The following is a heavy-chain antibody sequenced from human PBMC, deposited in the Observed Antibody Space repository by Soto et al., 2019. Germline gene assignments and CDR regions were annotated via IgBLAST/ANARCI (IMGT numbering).Heavy chain of an antibody. D-gene: IGHD6-13*01. V-gene: IGHV1-18*01. CDR3: ARSIAAAVSLPVNWFDP. CDR1: GYTLTELS. Sequence: ASVKVSCKVSGYTLTELSMHWVRQAPGKGLEWMAWISGYNANTHYLQNLQGRLTITIDTSTSTAYMELRSLRSDDTAVFYCARSIAAAVSLPVNWFDPWGQGTLVTVSS. J-gene: IGHJ5*02. CDR2: ISGYNANT.